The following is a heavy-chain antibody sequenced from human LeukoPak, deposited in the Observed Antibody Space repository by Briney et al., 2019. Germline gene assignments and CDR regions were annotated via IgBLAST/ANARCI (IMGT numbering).Heavy chain of an antibody. CDR1: GFTLSDYW. V-gene: IGHV3-7*01. Sequence: PGGSLRLSCEVSGFTLSDYWMSWVRQAPGKGLEWVANIKQDGSEKNYVDSVKGRFTISRDNAKNSVYLQMNRLRVEDTAMYYCARDWNYGVDSWGQGTLVTVSS. CDR2: IKQDGSEK. D-gene: IGHD4/OR15-4a*01. J-gene: IGHJ4*02. CDR3: ARDWNYGVDS.